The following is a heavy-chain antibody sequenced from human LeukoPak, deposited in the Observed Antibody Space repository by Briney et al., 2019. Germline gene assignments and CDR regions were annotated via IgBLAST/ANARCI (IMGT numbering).Heavy chain of an antibody. Sequence: ASVKVSCKVSGHTLTELSTHWVRQAPGKGLEWMGGFDPEDDETIYAQKFQGRVTMTEDTSTDTAYMELSSLRSEDTAVYYCATYRPMVRGVIYGPRFDYWGQGTLVTVSS. CDR3: ATYRPMVRGVIYGPRFDY. J-gene: IGHJ4*02. CDR1: GHTLTELS. D-gene: IGHD3-10*01. CDR2: FDPEDDET. V-gene: IGHV1-24*01.